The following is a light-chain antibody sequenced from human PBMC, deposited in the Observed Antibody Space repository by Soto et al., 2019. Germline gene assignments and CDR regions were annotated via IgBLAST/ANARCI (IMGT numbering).Light chain of an antibody. CDR2: LAS. V-gene: IGKV2-28*01. CDR1: QSLLQSNGNNH. Sequence: DIVLTQSPLSLPVTPGEPASISCRSSQSLLQSNGNNHVDWYLQRPGQSPQLLLYLASSRASGVPDRFSGGGSGTEFSLEISRVEAEDVGVYYCLQAAQSPLTFGQGTRLEIK. CDR3: LQAAQSPLT. J-gene: IGKJ5*01.